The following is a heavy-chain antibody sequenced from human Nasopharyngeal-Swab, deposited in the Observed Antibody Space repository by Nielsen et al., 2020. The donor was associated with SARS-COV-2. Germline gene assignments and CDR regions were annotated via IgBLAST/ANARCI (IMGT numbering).Heavy chain of an antibody. V-gene: IGHV3-33*01. Sequence: GGSLRLSCAASGFTFSSYGMHWVRQAPGKGLEWVAVIWYDGGNKYYADSVKGRFTISRDNSKNTLYLQMNSLRAEDTAVYCCARGSPKRYSGYDFPSFDYWGQGTLVTVSS. CDR1: GFTFSSYG. D-gene: IGHD5-12*01. CDR3: ARGSPKRYSGYDFPSFDY. CDR2: IWYDGGNK. J-gene: IGHJ4*02.